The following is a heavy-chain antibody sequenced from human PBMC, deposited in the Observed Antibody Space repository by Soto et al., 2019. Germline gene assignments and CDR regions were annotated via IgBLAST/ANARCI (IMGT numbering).Heavy chain of an antibody. V-gene: IGHV2-5*02. Sequence: SGPTLVQPTQTLTLTCTFSGFSLSTSGVGVGWIRQPPGKALECLALIYWDDDKRYSPSLKSRLTITKDNSKKQVDLTMTNMDPVDTATYYCVHLKYSDGGFDPWGQGTLVTVSS. D-gene: IGHD2-21*01. J-gene: IGHJ5*02. CDR3: VHLKYSDGGFDP. CDR2: IYWDDDK. CDR1: GFSLSTSGVG.